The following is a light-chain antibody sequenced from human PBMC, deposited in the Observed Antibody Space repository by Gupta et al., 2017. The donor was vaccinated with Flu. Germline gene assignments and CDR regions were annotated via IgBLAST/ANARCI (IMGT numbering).Light chain of an antibody. V-gene: IGKV3-20*01. CDR3: QQYSDSWT. J-gene: IGKJ1*01. CDR2: ATS. CDR1: HSVPSNY. Sequence: PYPLSWSPGQTVTLSCRASHSVPSNYLDWYQQKGGQSPRLLIYATSTSAAGVPDRFSGSGSGTDFTLTSTKREPEDFAVYGCQQYSDSWTFGQGTKVEIK.